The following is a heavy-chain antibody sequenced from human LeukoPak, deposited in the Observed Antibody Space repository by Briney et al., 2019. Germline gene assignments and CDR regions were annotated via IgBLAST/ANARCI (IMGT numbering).Heavy chain of an antibody. CDR2: INHSGST. CDR3: ARDPTMPHSMDV. V-gene: IGHV4-34*01. J-gene: IGHJ6*02. Sequence: SETLSLTCAVYGGSFSGYYWSWIRQPPGEGLEWIGEINHSGSTNYNPSLKSRVTISVDTSKNQFSLKLSSVTAADTAVYYCARDPTMPHSMDVWGQGTTVTVSS. CDR1: GGSFSGYY. D-gene: IGHD5-12*01.